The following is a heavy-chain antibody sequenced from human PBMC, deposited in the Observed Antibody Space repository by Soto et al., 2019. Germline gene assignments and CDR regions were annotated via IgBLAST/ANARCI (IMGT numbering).Heavy chain of an antibody. J-gene: IGHJ5*02. D-gene: IGHD3-3*01. CDR1: GFTFSDYY. V-gene: IGHV3-11*01. CDR2: ISSSGSTI. Sequence: QVQLVESGGGLVKPGVSLRLSCAASGFTFSDYYMSWIRQAPGKGLERVSYISSSGSTIYYADSVKGRFTISRDNAKNLLYLQMNSLIAEATAMYYCARVQALRFLEDNWFDPWGQGTLVIVSS. CDR3: ARVQALRFLEDNWFDP.